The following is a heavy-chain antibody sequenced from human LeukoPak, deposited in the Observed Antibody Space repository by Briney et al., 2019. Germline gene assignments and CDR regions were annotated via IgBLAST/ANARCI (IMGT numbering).Heavy chain of an antibody. V-gene: IGHV4-30-2*01. CDR2: IYHSGST. CDR3: ARDAYGDYFFDY. CDR1: GGSISSGGYS. J-gene: IGHJ4*02. Sequence: PSETLSLTCAVSGGSISSGGYSWSRIRQPPGKGLEWIGYIYHSGSTYYNPSLKSRVTISVDRSKNQFSLKLSSVTAADTAVYYCARDAYGDYFFDYWGQGTLVTVSS. D-gene: IGHD4-17*01.